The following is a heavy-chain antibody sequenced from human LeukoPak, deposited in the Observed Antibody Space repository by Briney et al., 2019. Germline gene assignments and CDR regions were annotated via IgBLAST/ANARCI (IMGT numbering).Heavy chain of an antibody. CDR3: AKDRGYGGNLDYYGMDV. CDR2: ISDSGGST. Sequence: QPGGSLRLSCAASGFTFSSYAMSWVRQAPGKGLEWVSTISDSGGSTQYADSVKGRFTISRDDSKNTLYLQMNSLRAEDTAVYYCAKDRGYGGNLDYYGMDVWGQGTTVTVSS. CDR1: GFTFSSYA. V-gene: IGHV3-23*01. J-gene: IGHJ6*02. D-gene: IGHD4-23*01.